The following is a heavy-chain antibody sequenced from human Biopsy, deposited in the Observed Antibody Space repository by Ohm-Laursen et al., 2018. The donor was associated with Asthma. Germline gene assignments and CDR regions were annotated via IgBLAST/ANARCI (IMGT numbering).Heavy chain of an antibody. CDR3: ARRGITGTTLDY. CDR1: GYTFTSYG. V-gene: IGHV1-18*04. Sequence: SVNVSCKPSGYTFTSYGISWVRQAPGQGLEWMGWISAYNGNTNYAQKLQGRVTMTTDTSTSTAYMELRSLRSDDTAVYYCARRGITGTTLDYWGQGTLVTVSS. D-gene: IGHD1-7*01. CDR2: ISAYNGNT. J-gene: IGHJ4*02.